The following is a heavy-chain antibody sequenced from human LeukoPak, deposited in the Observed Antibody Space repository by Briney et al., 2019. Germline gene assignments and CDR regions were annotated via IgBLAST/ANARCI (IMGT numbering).Heavy chain of an antibody. J-gene: IGHJ4*02. Sequence: SETLSLTCTVSGGSISSNTYYWGWIRQPPGKGLEWIGSIYYSGSTYYNPSLKSRVTISVDTSKNQFSLKLSPVTAADTAVYYCARDYQGGYGDKTVDYWGQGTLVTVSS. D-gene: IGHD5-18*01. CDR3: ARDYQGGYGDKTVDY. CDR1: GGSISSNTYY. V-gene: IGHV4-39*07. CDR2: IYYSGST.